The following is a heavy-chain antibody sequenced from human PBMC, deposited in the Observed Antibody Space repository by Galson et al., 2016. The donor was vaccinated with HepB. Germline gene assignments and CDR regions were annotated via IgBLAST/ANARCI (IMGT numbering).Heavy chain of an antibody. Sequence: ETLSLTCSVSGGSFNDFFWNWIRQPPGKGLEWIGYVYYSGNTNYNPSLKSRVTISVDTSKNQFSLKLNSVTAADKAVYFCAREVHGDNDYLDSWGQGTLVTVSS. J-gene: IGHJ4*02. CDR1: GGSFNDFF. D-gene: IGHD4-17*01. CDR3: AREVHGDNDYLDS. CDR2: VYYSGNT. V-gene: IGHV4-59*01.